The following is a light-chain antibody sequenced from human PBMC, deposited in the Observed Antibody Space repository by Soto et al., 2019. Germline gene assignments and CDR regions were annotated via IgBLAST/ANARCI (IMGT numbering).Light chain of an antibody. CDR2: DAS. V-gene: IGKV3-20*01. CDR3: QQYGTSPPLT. J-gene: IGKJ4*01. Sequence: EVVLTQSPATLSVSPGESATLSCRASRAIVDNFLAWYQHKPGQAPRLLLFDASTRATGIPDRFSGSGSGTDFTLTISRLEPEDCAVYYCQQYGTSPPLTFGGGTKVAIK. CDR1: RAIVDNF.